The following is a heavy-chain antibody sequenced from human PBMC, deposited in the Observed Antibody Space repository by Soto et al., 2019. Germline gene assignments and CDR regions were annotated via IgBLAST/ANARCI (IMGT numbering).Heavy chain of an antibody. D-gene: IGHD6-19*01. CDR1: GFTFSSYA. J-gene: IGHJ6*02. Sequence: GGSRRLSCSASGFTFSSYAMHWVRQAPGKGLEYVSAISSNGGSTYYADSVKGRFTISRDNSKNTLYLQMSSLRAEDTAVYYCVKGGLGTAVAGKDYYYGMDVWGQGTTVTVSS. CDR3: VKGGLGTAVAGKDYYYGMDV. V-gene: IGHV3-64D*06. CDR2: ISSNGGST.